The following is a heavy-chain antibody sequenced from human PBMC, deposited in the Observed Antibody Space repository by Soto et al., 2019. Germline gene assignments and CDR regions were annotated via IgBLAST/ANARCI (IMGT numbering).Heavy chain of an antibody. CDR3: ARAKWFGESGFDY. V-gene: IGHV4-59*01. CDR1: GGSISSYY. Sequence: SETLSLTCTVSGGSISSYYWSWIRQPPGKGLEWIGYIYYTGYTNYNPSLKSRVTISVDTSKNQFSLNVSSVTAADTAVYYCARAKWFGESGFDYWGQGTLVTVSS. J-gene: IGHJ4*02. CDR2: IYYTGYT. D-gene: IGHD3-10*01.